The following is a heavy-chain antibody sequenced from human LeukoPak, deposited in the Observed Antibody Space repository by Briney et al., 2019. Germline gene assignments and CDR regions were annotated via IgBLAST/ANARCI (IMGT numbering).Heavy chain of an antibody. Sequence: PSETLSLTCTGSGGSISSSSYYWGWIRQPPGKGLEWIGYIYYSGSTNYNPSLKSRVTISVDTSKNQFSLKLSSVTAADTAVYYCAATRGKAAAGTRPFDYWGQGTLVTVSS. CDR2: IYYSGST. CDR3: AATRGKAAAGTRPFDY. CDR1: GGSISSSSYY. V-gene: IGHV4-61*05. D-gene: IGHD6-13*01. J-gene: IGHJ4*02.